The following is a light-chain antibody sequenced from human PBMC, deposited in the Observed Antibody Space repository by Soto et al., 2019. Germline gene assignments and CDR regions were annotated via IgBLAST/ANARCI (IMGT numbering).Light chain of an antibody. Sequence: EIVLTQSPGTLSLSPGERATLSCRASQSVSSSNLAWYQQTPGQAPRLLIYGASSGATGIPDRFSGSGSGTDFTLTISRLEPEDFAVYYCQYGSSPLFTFGPGTTVDIK. CDR2: GAS. J-gene: IGKJ3*01. CDR1: QSVSSSN. CDR3: QYGSSPLFT. V-gene: IGKV3-20*01.